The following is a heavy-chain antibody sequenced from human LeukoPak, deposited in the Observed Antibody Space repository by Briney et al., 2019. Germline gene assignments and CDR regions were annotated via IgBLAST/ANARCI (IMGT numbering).Heavy chain of an antibody. V-gene: IGHV3-23*01. D-gene: IGHD5-12*01. Sequence: GGSLRLSCAASGFTFSSYGMSWVRQAPGKGLEWVSAISGSGGSTYYADSVKGRFTISRDNSKNTLYLQMNSLRAEDTAVYYCARGRRWLPLDYWGQGTLVTVSS. CDR1: GFTFSSYG. CDR3: ARGRRWLPLDY. J-gene: IGHJ4*02. CDR2: ISGSGGST.